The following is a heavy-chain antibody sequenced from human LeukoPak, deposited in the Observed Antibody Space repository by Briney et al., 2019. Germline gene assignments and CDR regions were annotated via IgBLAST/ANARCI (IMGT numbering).Heavy chain of an antibody. CDR1: GGSIGSDNYY. CDR2: INYSGTT. Sequence: SETLSLTCTVSGGSIGSDNYYWGWIRQSPGRGLEWIGNINYSGTTYYNPSLKSRVTISVDTSKNQFSLKVNSVTAADSAVYYCARHASYYFGMDVWGHGTTVTVSS. V-gene: IGHV4-39*01. J-gene: IGHJ6*02. D-gene: IGHD3-16*01. CDR3: ARHASYYFGMDV.